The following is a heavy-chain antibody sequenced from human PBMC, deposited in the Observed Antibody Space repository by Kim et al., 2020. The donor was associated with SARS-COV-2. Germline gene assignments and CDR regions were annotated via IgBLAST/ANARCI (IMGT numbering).Heavy chain of an antibody. CDR3: ARRNYIDSYNWFDP. V-gene: IGHV4-39*01. CDR1: GGSISSSSYY. Sequence: SETLSLTCTVSGGSISSSSYYWGWIRQPPGKGLEWIGSIYYSGSTYYNPSLKSRVTISVDTSKNQFSLKLSSVTAADTAVYYCARRNYIDSYNWFDPWGQGTLVTVSS. CDR2: IYYSGST. J-gene: IGHJ5*02. D-gene: IGHD1-7*01.